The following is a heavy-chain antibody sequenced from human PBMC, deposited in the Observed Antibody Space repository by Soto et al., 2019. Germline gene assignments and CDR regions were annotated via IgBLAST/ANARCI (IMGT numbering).Heavy chain of an antibody. CDR1: GGSFSGYY. CDR3: ARGRGNYTEYNWFDP. CDR2: INHSGST. J-gene: IGHJ5*02. V-gene: IGHV4-34*01. Sequence: PSETLSLTCAVYGGSFSGYYWSWIRQTPGKGLEWIGEINHSGSTNYNPSLKSRVTISVDTSKNQFSLKLSSVTAADTAVYYCARGRGNYTEYNWFDPWGQGTLVTVSS. D-gene: IGHD4-4*01.